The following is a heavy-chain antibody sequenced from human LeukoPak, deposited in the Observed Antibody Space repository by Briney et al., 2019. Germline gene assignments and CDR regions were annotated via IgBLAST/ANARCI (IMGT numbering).Heavy chain of an antibody. J-gene: IGHJ4*02. V-gene: IGHV4-34*01. CDR3: ARHGRGYSGYDLDY. D-gene: IGHD5-12*01. Sequence: SETLSLTCAVYGGSFSGYYWSWIRQPPGKGLEWIGEINHSGSTNYNPSLKSRVTISVDTSKNQFSLKLSSVTAADTAVYYCARHGRGYSGYDLDYWGQGTLVTVSS. CDR1: GGSFSGYY. CDR2: INHSGST.